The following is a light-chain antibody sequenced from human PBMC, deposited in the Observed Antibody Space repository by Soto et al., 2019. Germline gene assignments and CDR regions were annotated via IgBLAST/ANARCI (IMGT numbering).Light chain of an antibody. CDR2: GAS. Sequence: DIDLTQSPATLSLSPGERVTLSCRASQTVHSSFVAWYQQKPGQAPRLLIYGASTRATGVPDRFSGSGSGTDFTLTISSLEPEDFAVFFCQHYGGSSWTFGQGTKVEIK. CDR3: QHYGGSSWT. CDR1: QTVHSSF. J-gene: IGKJ1*01. V-gene: IGKV3-20*01.